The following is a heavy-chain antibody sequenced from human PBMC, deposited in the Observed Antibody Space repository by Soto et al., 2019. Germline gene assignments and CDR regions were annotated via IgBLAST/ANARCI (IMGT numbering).Heavy chain of an antibody. Sequence: SETLSLTCTVSGGSISSGDYYWSWIRQPPGKGLEWIGYIYYSGSTYYNPSLKSRVTISVDTSKNQFSLKLGSVTAADTAVYYCARADGYNFNAFDIWGQGTMVTVSS. J-gene: IGHJ3*02. V-gene: IGHV4-30-4*01. CDR2: IYYSGST. CDR3: ARADGYNFNAFDI. D-gene: IGHD5-12*01. CDR1: GGSISSGDYY.